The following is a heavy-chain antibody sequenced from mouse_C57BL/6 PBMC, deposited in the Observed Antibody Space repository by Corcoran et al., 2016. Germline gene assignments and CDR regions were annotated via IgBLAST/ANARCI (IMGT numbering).Heavy chain of an antibody. J-gene: IGHJ3*01. CDR3: ARDGGFAY. D-gene: IGHD1-1*01. CDR2: INPNNGGT. Sequence: EVQLQQSGPELVKPGASVKISCKASGYTFTDYYMIWVKQSHGKSLEWIGDINPNNGGTNYNQKFKGKATLPVDKSSSTAYMELRSLTSEDSAVYYCARDGGFAYWGQGTLVTVSA. V-gene: IGHV1-26*01. CDR1: GYTFTDYY.